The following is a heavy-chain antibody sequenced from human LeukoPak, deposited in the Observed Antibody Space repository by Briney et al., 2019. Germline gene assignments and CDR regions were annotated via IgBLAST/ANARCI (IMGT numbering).Heavy chain of an antibody. CDR3: AKYDERFLEYFDY. CDR1: GGTFSSYA. CDR2: IIPIFGTA. Sequence: SVKVSCKASGGTFSSYAISWVRQAPGQGLEWMGGIIPIFGTANYAQKFQGRVTITADESTSTAYMELSSLRSEDTAVYYCAKYDERFLEYFDYWGQGTLVTVSS. V-gene: IGHV1-69*01. D-gene: IGHD3-3*01. J-gene: IGHJ4*02.